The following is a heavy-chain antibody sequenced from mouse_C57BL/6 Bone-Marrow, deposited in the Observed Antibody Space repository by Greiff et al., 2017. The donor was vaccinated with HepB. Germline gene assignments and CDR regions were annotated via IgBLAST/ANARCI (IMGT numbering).Heavy chain of an antibody. D-gene: IGHD1-1*01. J-gene: IGHJ2*01. Sequence: DVKLVESGGGLVKPGGSLKLSCAASGFTFSSYAMSWVRQTPEKRLEWVATISDGGSYTYYPDNVKGRFTISRDNAKNNLYLQMSQLKSEDTAMYYCARDGDFTTVYYFDYWGQGTTLTVSS. CDR2: ISDGGSYT. V-gene: IGHV5-4*01. CDR1: GFTFSSYA. CDR3: ARDGDFTTVYYFDY.